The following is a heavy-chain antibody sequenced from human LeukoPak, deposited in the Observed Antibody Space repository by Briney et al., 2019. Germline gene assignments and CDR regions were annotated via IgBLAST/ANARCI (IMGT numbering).Heavy chain of an antibody. Sequence: GGSLRLSCEASGFTFNTYAIYWVRQAPGKGLEWVSGICGSGGCTYYADSVKGRFTISRDNSKNTVYLQMNSLTADDTAVYYCAKTTVGYSSGRYPGWPADCWGQGTLVAVSS. CDR1: GFTFNTYA. CDR3: AKTTVGYSSGRYPGWPADC. V-gene: IGHV3-23*01. CDR2: ICGSGGCT. J-gene: IGHJ4*02. D-gene: IGHD6-19*01.